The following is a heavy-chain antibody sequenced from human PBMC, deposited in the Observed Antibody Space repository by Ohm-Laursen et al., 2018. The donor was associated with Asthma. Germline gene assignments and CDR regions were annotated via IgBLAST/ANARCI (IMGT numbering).Heavy chain of an antibody. CDR2: IYWDDDK. CDR3: AHSVCSTSCYTAFDI. D-gene: IGHD2-2*02. J-gene: IGHJ3*02. Sequence: TQTLTLTCTFSGFSLSTTGVGVGWIRQPPGKALEWLALIYWDDDKRYSPSLRSRLSITKDTSKNQVVLTMTNMDPVDAATYYCAHSVCSTSCYTAFDIWGQGTMVTISS. CDR1: GFSLSTTGVG. V-gene: IGHV2-5*02.